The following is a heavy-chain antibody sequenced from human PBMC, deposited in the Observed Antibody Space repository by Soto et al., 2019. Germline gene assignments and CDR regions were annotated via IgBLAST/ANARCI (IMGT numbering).Heavy chain of an antibody. Sequence: GGSLRLSCASSGFTLSMSAVNWVRQAPGKGLEWVSYISDSGDRTYYADSVKGRFTISRDRSKNTVSLQMDSLRAEDTAVYYCAKDRGNIVKAGDAFDVWGQGTKVTVSS. J-gene: IGHJ3*01. D-gene: IGHD3-16*02. CDR1: GFTLSMSA. V-gene: IGHV3-23*01. CDR3: AKDRGNIVKAGDAFDV. CDR2: ISDSGDRT.